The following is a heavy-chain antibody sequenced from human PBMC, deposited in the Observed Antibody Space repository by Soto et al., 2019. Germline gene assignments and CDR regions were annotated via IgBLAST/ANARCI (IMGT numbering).Heavy chain of an antibody. CDR3: ARDLTIVPATHPRLENYGMDV. Sequence: GASMKVSWKPSGYSFTSYGISWGRRAPGHGLEWMGWISPCNGHTQFVQGVKGRVRLTTATSTKTAYMELRNLRSDDTAHYYCARDLTIVPATHPRLENYGMDVWGQGTTVTVSS. V-gene: IGHV1-18*01. CDR2: ISPCNGHT. CDR1: GYSFTSYG. J-gene: IGHJ6*02. D-gene: IGHD2-2*01.